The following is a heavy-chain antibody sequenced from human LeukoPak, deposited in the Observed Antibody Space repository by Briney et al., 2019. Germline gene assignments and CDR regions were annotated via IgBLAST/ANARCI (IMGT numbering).Heavy chain of an antibody. J-gene: IGHJ4*02. V-gene: IGHV3-23*01. Sequence: GRSLRLSCAASGFTFSSYAMHWVRQAPGKGLEWVSAISGSGGSTYYADSVKGRFTISRDNSKNTLYLQMNSLRAEDTAVYYCAKDFQDSSGYYLGYFDYWGQGTLVTVSS. CDR1: GFTFSSYA. D-gene: IGHD3-22*01. CDR2: ISGSGGST. CDR3: AKDFQDSSGYYLGYFDY.